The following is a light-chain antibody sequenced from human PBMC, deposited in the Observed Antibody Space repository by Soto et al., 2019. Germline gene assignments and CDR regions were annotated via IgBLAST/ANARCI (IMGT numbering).Light chain of an antibody. CDR3: QKYNSAPFT. CDR2: AAS. Sequence: DIQMTQSPSSLSASVGDRVTITCRSSQGIRNYLAWYQQKPGTVPQLPTYAASTLQSGVPSRFSGSRSGTDFTLTIIYLQPEDVATYYGQKYNSAPFTFGPGTNVDIK. V-gene: IGKV1-27*01. CDR1: QGIRNY. J-gene: IGKJ3*01.